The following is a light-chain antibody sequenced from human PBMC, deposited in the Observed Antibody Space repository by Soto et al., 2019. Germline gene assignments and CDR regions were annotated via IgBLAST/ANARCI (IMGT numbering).Light chain of an antibody. V-gene: IGKV1-5*01. CDR1: QSISSW. Sequence: DIQMTQSPSTLSASVGDRVTITCRASQSISSWLAWYQQKPGKAPKLLIYDASSLESGVPSRFSGSGSGTEFTLTISSLQPDDFATYYCQQYHSYSPLTFGKGTKVQIK. J-gene: IGKJ1*01. CDR3: QQYHSYSPLT. CDR2: DAS.